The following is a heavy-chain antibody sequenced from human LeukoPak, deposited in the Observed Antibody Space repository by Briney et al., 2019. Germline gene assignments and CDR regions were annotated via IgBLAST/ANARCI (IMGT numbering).Heavy chain of an antibody. CDR3: VRADTAMITPQGAFDV. CDR2: ISSYNGNT. D-gene: IGHD5-18*01. J-gene: IGHJ3*01. V-gene: IGHV1-18*01. CDR1: GYTFTNYG. Sequence: ASVKVSCKTSGYTFTNYGISWVRQAPGQGLEWMGWISSYNGNTHYARELQGRLTVTTDTSTKTAYMELRSLTSDDTAVYYCVRADTAMITPQGAFDVWSQGTMLTVSS.